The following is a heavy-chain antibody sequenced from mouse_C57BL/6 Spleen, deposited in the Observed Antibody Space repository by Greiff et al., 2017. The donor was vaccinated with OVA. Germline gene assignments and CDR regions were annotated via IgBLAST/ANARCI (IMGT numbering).Heavy chain of an antibody. CDR2: IYPGDGDT. CDR1: GYAFSSSW. CDR3: ARGGTVVAVDY. J-gene: IGHJ2*01. V-gene: IGHV1-82*01. Sequence: VKLQQSGPELVKPGASVKISCKASGYAFSSSWMNWVKQRPGKGLEWIGRIYPGDGDTNYNGKFKGKATLTADKSSSTAYMQLSSLTSEDSAVYFCARGGTVVAVDYWGQGTTLTVSS. D-gene: IGHD1-1*01.